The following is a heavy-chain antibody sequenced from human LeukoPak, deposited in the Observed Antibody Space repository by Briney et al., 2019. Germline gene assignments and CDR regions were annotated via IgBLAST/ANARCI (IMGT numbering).Heavy chain of an antibody. Sequence: GGSLRLSCAASGFTVSSNYMSWVRQAPGKGLEWVSVIYSGGSTYYADSVEGRFTISRDNSKNTLYLQMNSLRAEDTAVYYCARFMYENWFGPWGQGTLVTVSS. J-gene: IGHJ5*02. CDR3: ARFMYENWFGP. CDR1: GFTVSSNY. CDR2: IYSGGST. V-gene: IGHV3-53*01. D-gene: IGHD2-8*01.